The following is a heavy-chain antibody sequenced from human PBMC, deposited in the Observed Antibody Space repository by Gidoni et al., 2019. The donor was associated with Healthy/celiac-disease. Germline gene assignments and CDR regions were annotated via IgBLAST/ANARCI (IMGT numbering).Heavy chain of an antibody. CDR3: ARGLGSGGMVRGAGGFDP. D-gene: IGHD3-10*01. J-gene: IGHJ5*02. CDR2: ISSSSSYI. Sequence: EVQLVESGGGLVKPGGSLRLSCAASGFTFSSYSMNWVRQAPGKGLEWVSSISSSSSYIYYADSVKGRFTISRDNAKNSLYLQMNSLRAEDTAVYYCARGLGSGGMVRGAGGFDPWGQGTLVTVSS. CDR1: GFTFSSYS. V-gene: IGHV3-21*01.